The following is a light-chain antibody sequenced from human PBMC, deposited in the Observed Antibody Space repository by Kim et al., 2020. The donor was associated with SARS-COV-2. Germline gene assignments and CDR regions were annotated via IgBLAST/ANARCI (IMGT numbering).Light chain of an antibody. Sequence: AFVGDRVTITCRASQGISSYLAWYQQIPGKAPKLLIYAASTLQSGVPSRFSGSGSGTEFTLTISSLQPEDFATYYCQQLNSYPLTFGGGTKVDIK. J-gene: IGKJ4*01. CDR3: QQLNSYPLT. CDR1: QGISSY. CDR2: AAS. V-gene: IGKV1-9*01.